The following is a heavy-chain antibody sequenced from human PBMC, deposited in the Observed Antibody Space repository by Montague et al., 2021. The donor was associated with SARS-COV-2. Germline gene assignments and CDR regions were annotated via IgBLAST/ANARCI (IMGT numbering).Heavy chain of an antibody. Sequence: PALVKPTQTLTLTCTFSGFSLSATGVGVGWIRQPPGKTLEWLALVFWDDDQRFSPSLKSRLTITKDTSEKQVVLTMTNMDPVDTATYYCARGPQLHGSGYYFDHWGQGTLVTVSS. CDR1: GFSLSATGVG. D-gene: IGHD3-22*01. J-gene: IGHJ4*02. CDR2: VFWDDDQ. CDR3: ARGPQLHGSGYYFDH. V-gene: IGHV2-5*02.